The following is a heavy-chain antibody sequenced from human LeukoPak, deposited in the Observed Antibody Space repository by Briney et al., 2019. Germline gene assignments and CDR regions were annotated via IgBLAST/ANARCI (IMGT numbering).Heavy chain of an antibody. CDR1: GYSFTTYW. CDR3: ARARYCSGGSCYAEY. Sequence: PGESLKISCKGSGYSFTTYWIGWVRHMPGKGLEWMGIIYPGDSDTRYSPPFEGQVTISVDKSISTAYLQWSSLKASDTAMYYCARARYCSGGSCYAEYWGQGTLVTVSS. D-gene: IGHD2-15*01. CDR2: IYPGDSDT. J-gene: IGHJ4*02. V-gene: IGHV5-51*01.